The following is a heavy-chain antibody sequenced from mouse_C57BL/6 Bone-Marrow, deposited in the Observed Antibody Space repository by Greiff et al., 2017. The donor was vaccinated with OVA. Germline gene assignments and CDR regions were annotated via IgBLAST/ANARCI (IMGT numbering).Heavy chain of an antibody. CDR3: ARAKIAYDYDGENAMDY. CDR2: IWTGGGT. Sequence: VQLQQSGPGLVAPSQSLSITCTVSGFSLTSYAISWVRQPPGKGLEWLGVIWTGGGTNYNSALKSRLSISKDNSKSQVFLKMNSLQTDDTARYYWARAKIAYDYDGENAMDYWGQGTSVTVSS. V-gene: IGHV2-9-1*01. CDR1: GFSLTSYA. D-gene: IGHD2-4*01. J-gene: IGHJ4*01.